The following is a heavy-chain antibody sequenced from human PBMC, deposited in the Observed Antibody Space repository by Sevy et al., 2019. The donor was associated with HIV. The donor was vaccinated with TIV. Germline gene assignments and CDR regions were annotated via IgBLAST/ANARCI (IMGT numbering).Heavy chain of an antibody. Sequence: GGSLRLSCAASGFTFSSYSMNWVRQAPGKGLEWVSSISSSSSYIYYAASVKGRFTISRDNAKNSLYLQMNSLRAEDTAVYYCAMGELRFLEWLLSGAFDIWGQGTMVTVSS. CDR2: ISSSSSYI. J-gene: IGHJ3*02. D-gene: IGHD3-3*01. CDR3: AMGELRFLEWLLSGAFDI. V-gene: IGHV3-21*01. CDR1: GFTFSSYS.